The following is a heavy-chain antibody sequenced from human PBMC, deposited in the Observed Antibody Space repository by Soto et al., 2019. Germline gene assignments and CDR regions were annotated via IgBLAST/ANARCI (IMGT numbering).Heavy chain of an antibody. J-gene: IGHJ6*02. Sequence: QITLKESGPTLVKPTQTLTLTCTFSGFSLSTSGMGVAWIRQPPEKALEWLAVIYWTDDKRYSPSLKSRLTITQDTSKNQVVLTMTDMDPVDTATYYCAHRKSSYYGSENTYYYGMDVWGQGTTVTVSS. D-gene: IGHD3-10*01. CDR3: AHRKSSYYGSENTYYYGMDV. CDR1: GFSLSTSGMG. V-gene: IGHV2-5*01. CDR2: IYWTDDK.